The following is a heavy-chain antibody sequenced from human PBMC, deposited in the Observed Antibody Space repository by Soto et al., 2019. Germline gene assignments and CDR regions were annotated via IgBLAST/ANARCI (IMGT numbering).Heavy chain of an antibody. CDR1: GFTFSSYG. V-gene: IGHV3-30*18. J-gene: IGHJ4*02. CDR3: ANPGGDY. Sequence: QVQLVESGGGVVQPGRSLRLSCAASGFTFSSYGMHWVRQAPGKGLEWVAVISYDGSNKYYADSVKGRFTISRDNSKNTLYLQMNSLRAEDTAVYYCANPGGDYSGQGTLVTVSS. D-gene: IGHD2-8*02. CDR2: ISYDGSNK.